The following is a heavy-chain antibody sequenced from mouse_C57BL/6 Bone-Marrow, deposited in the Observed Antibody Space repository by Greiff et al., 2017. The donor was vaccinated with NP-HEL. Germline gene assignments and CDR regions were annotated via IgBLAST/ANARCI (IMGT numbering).Heavy chain of an antibody. CDR1: GFSLTSYG. Sequence: QVQLKESGPGLVQPSQSLSITCTVSGFSLTSYGVHWVRQSPGKGLEWLGVIWSGGSTDYYAAFISRLSISKDNSKSQDFFNMNILQADDTAIYYSARNRYYGPYYWGQGTTLTVSS. CDR2: IWSGGST. J-gene: IGHJ2*01. V-gene: IGHV2-2*01. D-gene: IGHD1-1*01. CDR3: ARNRYYGPYY.